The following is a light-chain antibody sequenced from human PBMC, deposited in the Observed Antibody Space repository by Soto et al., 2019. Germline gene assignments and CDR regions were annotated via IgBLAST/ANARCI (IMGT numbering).Light chain of an antibody. CDR1: QGISTY. CDR3: QKYNGALRT. Sequence: DIQMTQSPSSLSASVGDRVTITCRASQGISTYLAWYQQKPGKVPKLLIYAASTLQSGVPSRFSGSGSGTDFTLTISSLQPEDVATYYCQKYNGALRTFGGWTKGEIK. CDR2: AAS. V-gene: IGKV1-27*01. J-gene: IGKJ4*01.